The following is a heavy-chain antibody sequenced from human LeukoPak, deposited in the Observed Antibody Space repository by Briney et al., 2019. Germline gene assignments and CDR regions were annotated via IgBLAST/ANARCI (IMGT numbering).Heavy chain of an antibody. J-gene: IGHJ4*02. D-gene: IGHD4-17*01. CDR3: TRWYSTTGADY. V-gene: IGHV3-73*01. Sequence: PGGSLRLSCAASGFTFSGSAMHWVRQASGKGLEWVGRIRSKANSYATAYAASVKGRFTISRDDSKNTACLQMNSLKTEDTAVYYCTRWYSTTGADYWGQGTLVTVSS. CDR2: IRSKANSYAT. CDR1: GFTFSGSA.